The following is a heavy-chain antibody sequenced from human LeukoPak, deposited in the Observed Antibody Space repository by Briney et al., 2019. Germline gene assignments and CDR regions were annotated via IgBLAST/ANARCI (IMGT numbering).Heavy chain of an antibody. V-gene: IGHV1-24*01. Sequence: GASVKVSCKVSGYTLTELSMHWVRQAPGKGLEWMGGFDPEDGETIYAQKFQGRVTMTEDTSTDTAYMELSSLRSEDTAVYYCARGLVSSYSSSWHTRFDYWGQGTLVTVSS. D-gene: IGHD6-13*01. CDR2: FDPEDGET. CDR1: GYTLTELS. CDR3: ARGLVSSYSSSWHTRFDY. J-gene: IGHJ4*02.